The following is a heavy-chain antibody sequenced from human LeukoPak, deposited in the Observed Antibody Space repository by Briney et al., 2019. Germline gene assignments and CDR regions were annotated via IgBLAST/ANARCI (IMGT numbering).Heavy chain of an antibody. CDR1: GYPFTNYF. J-gene: IGHJ4*02. CDR3: ARDLETALKDTPG. CDR2: INPSGGST. D-gene: IGHD5-24*01. Sequence: ASVKVSCKASGYPFTNYFIHWVRQAPGQGLEWMGIINPSGGSTTYAQKFQGRVTMTRDTSTSTVYMELSSLRSEDTAVYYCARDLETALKDTPGWGQGTLVTVSS. V-gene: IGHV1-46*01.